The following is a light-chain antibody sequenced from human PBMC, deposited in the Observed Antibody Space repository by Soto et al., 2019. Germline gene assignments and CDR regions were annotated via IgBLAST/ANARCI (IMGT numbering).Light chain of an antibody. J-gene: IGKJ5*01. V-gene: IGKV3-11*01. Sequence: EIVMTQSASTLSGSAGERATLSCWASQSVSSNLAWYQQKPGQAPRLLIYETSTRAAGIPDRFSASESGTDFTLTVSRLEPEDFAIYYCQQRSNWPTFGQGTRLEIK. CDR2: ETS. CDR1: QSVSSN. CDR3: QQRSNWPT.